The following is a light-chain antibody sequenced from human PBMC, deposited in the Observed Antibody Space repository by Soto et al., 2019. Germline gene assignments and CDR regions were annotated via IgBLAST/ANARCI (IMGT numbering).Light chain of an antibody. CDR3: QQYNPYST. V-gene: IGKV1-5*01. CDR1: QTISNW. J-gene: IGKJ1*01. CDR2: ESS. Sequence: DIQMTQSPSTLSASVGDRVTITYRASQTISNWLAWYQQKPGKAPKLLIYESSSLESGVPSRFSGSGSGTEFTLTISSLQPDDFATYYCQQYNPYSTFGQGTKVEIK.